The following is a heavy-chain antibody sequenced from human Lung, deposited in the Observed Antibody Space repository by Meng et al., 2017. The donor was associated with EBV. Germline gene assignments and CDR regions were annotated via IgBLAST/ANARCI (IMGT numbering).Heavy chain of an antibody. D-gene: IGHD1-20*01. Sequence: VSLQQWGAELWKLSETLSLPCSVYGGSFSGYYWSWIRQPPGKGLEWIRESNQSGSTNYNPSLKSRVTISVDTSKNQFSLKLSSVTAADTAVYYCARDDNWNGENWFDPWGQGTLVTVSS. J-gene: IGHJ5*02. CDR2: SNQSGST. CDR3: ARDDNWNGENWFDP. CDR1: GGSFSGYY. V-gene: IGHV4-34*01.